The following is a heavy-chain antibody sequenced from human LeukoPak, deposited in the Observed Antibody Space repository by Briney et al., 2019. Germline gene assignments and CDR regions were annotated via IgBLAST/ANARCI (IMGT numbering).Heavy chain of an antibody. J-gene: IGHJ5*02. CDR2: ISSSSSTI. CDR3: AKGRVGFDP. Sequence: GGSLRLSCAASGFTLSSYSMNWVRQAPGKGLEWVSYISSSSSTIYYADSVKGRFTISRDNSKNTLYLQMNTLGAEDTAVYYCAKGRVGFDPWGQGTLVTVSS. CDR1: GFTLSSYS. V-gene: IGHV3-48*01.